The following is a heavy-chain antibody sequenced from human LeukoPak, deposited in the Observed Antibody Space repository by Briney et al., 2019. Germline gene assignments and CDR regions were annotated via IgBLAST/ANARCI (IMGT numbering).Heavy chain of an antibody. Sequence: PSETLSLTCTVSGGSISSNSYYWGWIRQPPGKGLEWIGSIYYSGSTYYNPSLNIRVTISVDTSKNQFSLKLGSVTAADTAVYYRASPIAAAGTAGDYWGQGTLVTVSS. CDR1: GGSISSNSYY. CDR3: ASPIAAAGTAGDY. CDR2: IYYSGST. D-gene: IGHD6-13*01. J-gene: IGHJ4*02. V-gene: IGHV4-39*07.